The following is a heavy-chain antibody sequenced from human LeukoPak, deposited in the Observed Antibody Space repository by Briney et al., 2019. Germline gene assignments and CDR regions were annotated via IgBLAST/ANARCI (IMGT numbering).Heavy chain of an antibody. CDR2: IKYDGSEK. Sequence: IFRGNCVNWGGRPTSKGREEVTNIKYDGSEKYYVDSLRGRFTISRENAKNSLYLQMNSLRAEDTAIYYCARARQWLGVSNWFDPWGQGTLVTVSS. J-gene: IGHJ5*02. V-gene: IGHV3-7*01. D-gene: IGHD6-19*01. CDR3: ARARQWLGVSNWFDP. CDR1: IFRGNC.